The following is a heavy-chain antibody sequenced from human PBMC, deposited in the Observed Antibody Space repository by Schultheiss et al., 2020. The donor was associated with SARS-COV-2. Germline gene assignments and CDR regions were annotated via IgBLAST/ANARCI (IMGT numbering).Heavy chain of an antibody. D-gene: IGHD3-10*01. J-gene: IGHJ6*02. CDR2: ITLYNGNI. Sequence: ASVKVSCRACGYTFSTYGITWVRQAPGQGPERMRWITLYNGNINYAKKFQSRVTITRDMSLRTAYMELSSLRSEDTAVYYCARWGVSGYYYGMDVWGQGTTVTVSS. CDR1: GYTFSTYG. V-gene: IGHV1-68*02. CDR3: ARWGVSGYYYGMDV.